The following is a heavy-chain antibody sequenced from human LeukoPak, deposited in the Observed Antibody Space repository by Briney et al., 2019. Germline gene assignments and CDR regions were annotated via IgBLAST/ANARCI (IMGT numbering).Heavy chain of an antibody. CDR3: AKDIRRGNSLDYFDY. Sequence: GGSLRLSCAASGFTFDEYAMHWVRQAPGKGLEWVSLISGDGGSTYYADSVKGRFTISRDNSKNSLYLQMNSLRTEDTALYYCAKDIRRGNSLDYFDYWGLGTLVTVSS. CDR1: GFTFDEYA. V-gene: IGHV3-43*02. J-gene: IGHJ4*02. D-gene: IGHD4-23*01. CDR2: ISGDGGST.